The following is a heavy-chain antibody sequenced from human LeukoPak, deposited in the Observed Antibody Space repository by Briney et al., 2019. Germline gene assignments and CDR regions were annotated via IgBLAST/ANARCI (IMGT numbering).Heavy chain of an antibody. CDR1: GYTFTGYY. V-gene: IGHV1-2*02. D-gene: IGHD3-10*01. J-gene: IGHJ4*02. Sequence: GATVKVSCKASGYTFTGYYMHRVRQAPGQGLEWMGWINPNSGGTNYAQKFQGRVTMTRDTSISTAYMELSRLRSDDTAVHYCARVTMVRGVTPFDYWGQGTLVTVSS. CDR2: INPNSGGT. CDR3: ARVTMVRGVTPFDY.